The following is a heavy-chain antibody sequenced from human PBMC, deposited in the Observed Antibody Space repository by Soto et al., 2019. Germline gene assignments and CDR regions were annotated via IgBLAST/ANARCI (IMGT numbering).Heavy chain of an antibody. D-gene: IGHD3-10*01. Sequence: TQTLTCAVSGGSIGGVGYSWSWIRQPPGGGLEWIGYMYHSGTFLKSPSLKTRLTMSLDMSKNQFSLTLNSMTAADTAVYYCARAQFYSGSGNYNNLMFDAWGQGIQVTVSS. V-gene: IGHV4-30-2*01. CDR2: MYHSGTF. CDR1: GGSIGGVGYS. J-gene: IGHJ5*02. CDR3: ARAQFYSGSGNYNNLMFDA.